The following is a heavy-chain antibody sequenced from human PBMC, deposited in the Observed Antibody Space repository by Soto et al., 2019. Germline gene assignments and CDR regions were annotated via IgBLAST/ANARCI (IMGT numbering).Heavy chain of an antibody. J-gene: IGHJ4*02. CDR2: ISSSSSYI. V-gene: IGHV3-21*01. D-gene: IGHD2-2*01. CDR3: ARDGGFNQLQPFDY. CDR1: GFTFSSYS. Sequence: LRLSCAASGFTFSSYSMNWVRQAPGKGLEWVSSISSSSSYIYYADSVKGRFTISRDNAKNSLYLQMNSLRAEDTAVYYCARDGGFNQLQPFDYWGQGTLVTV.